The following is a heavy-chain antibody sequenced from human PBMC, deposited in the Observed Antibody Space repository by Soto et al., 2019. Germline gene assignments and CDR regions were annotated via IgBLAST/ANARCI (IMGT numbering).Heavy chain of an antibody. CDR2: ISGSGGST. CDR3: AKDFTHPFDY. Sequence: PGGSLRLSCAASGFTFSSYAMSWVRQAPGKGLEWVSTISGSGGSTHYADSVKGRFTISRDNSKNTLYLQMNSLRAEDTAVYYCAKDFTHPFDYWGQGTLVTVSS. CDR1: GFTFSSYA. J-gene: IGHJ4*02. V-gene: IGHV3-23*01.